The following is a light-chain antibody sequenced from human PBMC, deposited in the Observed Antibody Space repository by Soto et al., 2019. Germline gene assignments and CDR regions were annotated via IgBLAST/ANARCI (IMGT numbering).Light chain of an antibody. CDR1: QSVSSN. CDR3: QQYNNWPET. CDR2: GAS. Sequence: EIVLTQSPGTLSLSPGEIATVSCRASQSVSSNLAWYQQKPGQAPRLLIYGASTRATGIPARFSGSVSGTEFTLTISSLQSEDFGVYYCQQYNNWPETCGQGTKGDIK. J-gene: IGKJ1*01. V-gene: IGKV3-15*01.